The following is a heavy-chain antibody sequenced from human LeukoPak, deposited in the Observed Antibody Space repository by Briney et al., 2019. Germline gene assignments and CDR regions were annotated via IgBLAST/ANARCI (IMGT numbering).Heavy chain of an antibody. Sequence: PSETLSLTCTVSGGSISSGTYYWGWIRQSPGKGLEWIGSIYHTGSTYYNPSFKSRVTMSVDTSKNQFSLKLSSLTAADTAVYYCAIDRKYYYHMDVWGKGTTVTVSS. V-gene: IGHV4-39*07. CDR1: GGSISSGTYY. CDR2: IYHTGST. J-gene: IGHJ6*03. CDR3: AIDRKYYYHMDV.